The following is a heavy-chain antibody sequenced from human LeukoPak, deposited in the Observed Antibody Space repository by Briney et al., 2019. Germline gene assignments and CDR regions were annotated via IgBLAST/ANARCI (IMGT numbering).Heavy chain of an antibody. D-gene: IGHD2-2*01. J-gene: IGHJ6*02. CDR2: ISYDGSNK. CDR1: GFTFSSYG. V-gene: IGHV3-30*18. CDR3: AKFVVPAAVEATYYYYGMDV. Sequence: GGSLRLSCAASGFTFSSYGMHWVRQAPGKGLEWVAVISYDGSNKYYADFVKGRFTISRDNSKNTLYLQINSLRAEDTAVYYCAKFVVPAAVEATYYYYGMDVWGQGTTVTVSS.